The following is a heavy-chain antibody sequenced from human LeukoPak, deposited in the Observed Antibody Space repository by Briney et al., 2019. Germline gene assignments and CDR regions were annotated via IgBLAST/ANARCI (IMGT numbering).Heavy chain of an antibody. Sequence: PGGSLRLSCAASGFTFSDYYMNWIRQTPGKGLEWVSYISRGGSTRYYADSVNGRFTISRDNGKNLLYLQMNSLRAEDTAVYYCARGPGAFDIWGQGTMVTVSS. CDR1: GFTFSDYY. CDR3: ARGPGAFDI. CDR2: ISRGGSTR. D-gene: IGHD7-27*01. J-gene: IGHJ3*02. V-gene: IGHV3-11*01.